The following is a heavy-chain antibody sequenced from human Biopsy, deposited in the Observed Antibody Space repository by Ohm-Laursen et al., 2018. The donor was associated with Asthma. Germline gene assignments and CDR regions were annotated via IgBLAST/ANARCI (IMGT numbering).Heavy chain of an antibody. D-gene: IGHD3-22*01. Sequence: TLSLTCTGSGDSITSGGCFWNWIRQHPGKGPEWIGYIHHSGTSYFNPSLKSRVSYSRDTSKNQFSLRLSTVTAADTAMYYCARIPRRSGSYFVAYWGQGTLVTVSS. J-gene: IGHJ4*02. CDR3: ARIPRRSGSYFVAY. CDR1: GDSITSGGCF. CDR2: IHHSGTS. V-gene: IGHV4-31*03.